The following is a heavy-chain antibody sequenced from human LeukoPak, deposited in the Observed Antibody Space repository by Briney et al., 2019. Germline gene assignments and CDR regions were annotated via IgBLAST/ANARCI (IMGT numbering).Heavy chain of an antibody. D-gene: IGHD3-10*01. Sequence: PGGSLRLSCAASGFTFSSYTMNWVRQAPGTGLEWVSSIGSSSSYTYYADSVKGRFTISRDNAKNSLYLQMNGLRAEDTAVYYCARGVIWFGELRNLFDYSGQGTLVTVSS. CDR2: IGSSSSYT. CDR3: ARGVIWFGELRNLFDY. CDR1: GFTFSSYT. J-gene: IGHJ4*02. V-gene: IGHV3-21*01.